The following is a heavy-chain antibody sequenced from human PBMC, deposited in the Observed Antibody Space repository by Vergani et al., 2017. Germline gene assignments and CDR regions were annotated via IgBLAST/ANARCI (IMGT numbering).Heavy chain of an antibody. D-gene: IGHD3-16*01. J-gene: IGHJ3*02. CDR1: GYTFSSYG. V-gene: IGHV1-18*01. Sequence: QVHLVQSGAEVKKPGASVKVSCKTSGYTFSSYGISWGRQAPGQGLEWMGWISAYNGKTDYAQKVQGRVTMNTDTSTSTAYMELRSLGSDDTAVYYCVRDKGDFNAFDIWGQGTMVTVSS. CDR2: ISAYNGKT. CDR3: VRDKGDFNAFDI.